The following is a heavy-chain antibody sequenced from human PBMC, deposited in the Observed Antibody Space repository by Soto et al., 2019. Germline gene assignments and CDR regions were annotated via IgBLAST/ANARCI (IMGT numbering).Heavy chain of an antibody. V-gene: IGHV4-31*03. CDR3: ARERRGMATTNFDY. CDR2: IYYSGST. CDR1: GGSISSGVYY. Sequence: SETLSLTCTVSGGSISSGVYYWSWIRQHPGKGLEWIGYIYYSGSTYYNPSLKSRVTISVDTSKNQFSLKLSSVTAADTAVYYCARERRGMATTNFDYWGQGTLVTVSS. J-gene: IGHJ4*02. D-gene: IGHD5-12*01.